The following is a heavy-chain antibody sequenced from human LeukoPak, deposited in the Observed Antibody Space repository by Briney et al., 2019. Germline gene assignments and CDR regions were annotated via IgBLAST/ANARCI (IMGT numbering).Heavy chain of an antibody. CDR1: GFTFSSYA. Sequence: GGSLRLSCAASGFTFSSYAMHWVRQAPGKGLEWVAVISYDGSNKNFADSVKGRFTISRDNSKNTLYLQMNSLRAEDTAVYYCARDLGQYYDTSDNWFDPWGQGTLVTVSS. V-gene: IGHV3-30*04. J-gene: IGHJ5*02. CDR3: ARDLGQYYDTSDNWFDP. CDR2: ISYDGSNK. D-gene: IGHD3-22*01.